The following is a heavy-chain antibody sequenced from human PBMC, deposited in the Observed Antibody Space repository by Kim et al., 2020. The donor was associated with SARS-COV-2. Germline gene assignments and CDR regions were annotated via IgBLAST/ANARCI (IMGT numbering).Heavy chain of an antibody. CDR3: ARGRGLGVFY. CDR1: GFTFSSYE. Sequence: GGSLRLSCAASGFTFSSYEMNWVRQAPGKGLEWVSYISSSGSTIYYADSVKGRFTISGDNAKNSLYLQMNSLRAEDTAVYYCARGRGLGVFYWGQGTLVTVSS. V-gene: IGHV3-48*03. D-gene: IGHD3-16*01. J-gene: IGHJ4*02. CDR2: ISSSGSTI.